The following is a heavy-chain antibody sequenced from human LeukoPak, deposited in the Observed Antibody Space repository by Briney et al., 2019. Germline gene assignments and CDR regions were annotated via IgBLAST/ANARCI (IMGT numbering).Heavy chain of an antibody. J-gene: IGHJ4*02. CDR3: AVKGGTPGRFDF. CDR2: ISSTGGTT. V-gene: IGHV3-23*01. CDR1: GFTFSSYA. Sequence: PGGSLRLSCAASGFTFSSYALSWVRQAPGKGLEWVSAISSTGGTTYYADSVKGRLTISRDNSKNTLYLQMNSLRAEDTAVYYCAVKGGTPGRFDFWGQGTLVTVSS. D-gene: IGHD1-26*01.